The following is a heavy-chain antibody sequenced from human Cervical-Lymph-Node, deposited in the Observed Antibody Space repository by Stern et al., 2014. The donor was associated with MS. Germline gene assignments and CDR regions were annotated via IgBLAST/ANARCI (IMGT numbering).Heavy chain of an antibody. D-gene: IGHD1-1*01. J-gene: IGHJ3*02. CDR3: AKDLNWNDFDGFDI. CDR2: ISWNSGSV. CDR1: GFTFDDYA. Sequence: VQLVQSGGGLVQPGRSLRLSCAASGFTFDDYAMHWVRQAPGKGLEWVSGISWNSGSVGYADSVKGRFTISRDNAKNSLHLQMNSLRAEDTALYYCAKDLNWNDFDGFDIWGQGTMVTVSS. V-gene: IGHV3-9*01.